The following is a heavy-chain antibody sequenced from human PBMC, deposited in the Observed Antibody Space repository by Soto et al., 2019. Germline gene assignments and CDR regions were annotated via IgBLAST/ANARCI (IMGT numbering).Heavy chain of an antibody. CDR3: ARASVSKGTPRTYFDY. CDR2: INPSGGST. D-gene: IGHD1-1*01. CDR1: GYTFTSYY. Sequence: QVQLVQSGAEVKKPGASVKVSCKASGYTFTSYYMHWVRQAPGQGLEWMGIINPSGGSTSYAQKFQDRVTMTRDTSTSTVYMELSSLRSEDTAVYYCARASVSKGTPRTYFDYWGQGTLVTVSS. J-gene: IGHJ4*02. V-gene: IGHV1-46*01.